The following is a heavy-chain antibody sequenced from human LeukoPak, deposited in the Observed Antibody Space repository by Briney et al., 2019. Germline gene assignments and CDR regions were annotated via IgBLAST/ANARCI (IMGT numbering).Heavy chain of an antibody. J-gene: IGHJ4*02. Sequence: GGSLRLSCTSSTFTFGDYAINWIRQAPGKGREWVGFIRRKVYGGTPEYAASVKGRFTISRDDSKSIAYLQMNSLKTEDTAVYYCTRGASPDILTGDYWGQGTLVTVSS. CDR1: TFTFGDYA. CDR3: TRGASPDILTGDY. D-gene: IGHD3-9*01. CDR2: IRRKVYGGTP. V-gene: IGHV3-49*03.